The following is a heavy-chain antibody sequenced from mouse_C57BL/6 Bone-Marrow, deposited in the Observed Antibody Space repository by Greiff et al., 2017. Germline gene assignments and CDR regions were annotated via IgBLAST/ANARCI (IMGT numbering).Heavy chain of an antibody. D-gene: IGHD2-4*01. V-gene: IGHV3-6*01. Sequence: EVQLVESGPGLVKPSQSLSLTCSVTGYSITSGYYWNWIRQFPGNKLEWMGYISYDGSNNYNPSLKNRISITRETSKNQFFLKLNSVTTEDTATYYCAREGIYYDYDWFAYWGQGTLVTVSA. J-gene: IGHJ3*01. CDR3: AREGIYYDYDWFAY. CDR1: GYSITSGYY. CDR2: ISYDGSN.